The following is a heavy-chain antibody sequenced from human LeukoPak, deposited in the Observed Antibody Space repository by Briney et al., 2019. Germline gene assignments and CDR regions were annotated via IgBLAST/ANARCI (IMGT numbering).Heavy chain of an antibody. D-gene: IGHD2-15*01. Sequence: SETLSLTCTVSGGSISSSGYYWGWIRQPPGQGLEWIGSIYYSGSTYYNPSLKSRVTISVDTSKNQFSLKLSSVTAADTAVYYCARLVVVAVLDYWGQGTLVTVSS. CDR3: ARLVVVAVLDY. J-gene: IGHJ4*02. CDR1: GGSISSSGYY. CDR2: IYYSGST. V-gene: IGHV4-39*07.